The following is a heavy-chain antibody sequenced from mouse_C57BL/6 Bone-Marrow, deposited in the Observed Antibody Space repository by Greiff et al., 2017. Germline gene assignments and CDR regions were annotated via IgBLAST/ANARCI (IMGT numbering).Heavy chain of an antibody. V-gene: IGHV1-64*01. Sequence: QVQLQQPGAELVKPGASVKLSCKASGYTFTSYWMHWVKQRPGQGLEWIGMIHPNSGSTNYNEKFKSKATLTVDKSSSTAYMQLSSLTSEDSAVYYCARSANGRERYFDYWGQGTTLTGSS. CDR2: IHPNSGST. CDR3: ARSANGRERYFDY. CDR1: GYTFTSYW. D-gene: IGHD6-1*01. J-gene: IGHJ2*01.